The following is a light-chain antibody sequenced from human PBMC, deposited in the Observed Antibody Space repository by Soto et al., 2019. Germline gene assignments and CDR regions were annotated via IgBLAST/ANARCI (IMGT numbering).Light chain of an antibody. Sequence: DIVMTQSPATLSVSPGERATLSCRASGPVTNNLAGYHKKPGQAPRLLTFFASTRATGTPDSFSGSGSEKEFTLTISSLQSEDSAVYYCQQYNNWPPGATFGPGTKVDIK. CDR2: FAS. CDR3: QQYNNWPPGAT. CDR1: GPVTNN. J-gene: IGKJ3*01. V-gene: IGKV3-15*01.